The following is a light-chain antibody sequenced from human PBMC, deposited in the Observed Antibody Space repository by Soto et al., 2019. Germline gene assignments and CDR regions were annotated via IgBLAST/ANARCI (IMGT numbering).Light chain of an antibody. V-gene: IGLV2-23*01. CDR2: EDS. CDR1: RSDVGSYNL. CDR3: CSYAGSRILV. J-gene: IGLJ3*02. Sequence: QSVLTQPASVSGSPGQSITISCTGSRSDVGSYNLVSWYQQHPGKAPKLMIYEDSKRPSGVSNRFSGSKSGNTASLTISWLQAEDEAYYHCCSYAGSRILVFGGGPKLTVL.